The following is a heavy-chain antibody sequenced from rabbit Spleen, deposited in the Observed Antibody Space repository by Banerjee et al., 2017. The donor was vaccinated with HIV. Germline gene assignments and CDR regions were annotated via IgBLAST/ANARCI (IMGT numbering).Heavy chain of an antibody. J-gene: IGHJ3*01. V-gene: IGHV1S45*01. CDR2: IYAGSSGTT. CDR1: GFSFSSSYW. CDR3: ARNLENYAGSSYLDL. Sequence: QEQLEESGGDLVKPGASLTLTCTASGFSFSSSYWMCWVRQAPGKGLEWIACIYAGSSGTTYYASWAKGRFTISKASSTTVTLQVTSLTAADTATYFCARNLENYAGSSYLDLWGQGTLVTVS. D-gene: IGHD8-1*01.